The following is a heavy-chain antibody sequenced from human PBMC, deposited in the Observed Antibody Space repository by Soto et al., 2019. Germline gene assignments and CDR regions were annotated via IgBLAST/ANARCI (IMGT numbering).Heavy chain of an antibody. Sequence: QVRLQESGPGLVKPSETLSLTCTVSGGSISRYYWSWIRQPPGKGLEWIGYLYNAGSTIYNPSLNCRATHSVAMPHTQFSLNLTYVTAADTPVYYCASVFCAYSATDFYPLDVWVQGTTVTLSS. CDR1: GGSISRYY. D-gene: IGHD2-15*01. V-gene: IGHV4-59*01. CDR2: LYNAGST. J-gene: IGHJ6*02. CDR3: ASVFCAYSATDFYPLDV.